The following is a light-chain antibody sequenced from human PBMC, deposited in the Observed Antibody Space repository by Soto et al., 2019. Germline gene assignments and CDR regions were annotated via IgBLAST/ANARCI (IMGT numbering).Light chain of an antibody. Sequence: DIQMTQSPSSLSASVGDRVTITCRASRGISNYLAWYQQKPGKAPKFLIYKTSNLESGVPSRFSGSGSGTEFTLTISSLQPDDFATYYCQYYNNYCWTFGQGTKVEIK. J-gene: IGKJ1*01. CDR3: QYYNNYCWT. CDR1: RGISNY. V-gene: IGKV1-5*03. CDR2: KTS.